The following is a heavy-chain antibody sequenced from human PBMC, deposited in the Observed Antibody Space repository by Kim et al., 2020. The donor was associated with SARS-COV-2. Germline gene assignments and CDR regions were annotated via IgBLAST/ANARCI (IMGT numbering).Heavy chain of an antibody. Sequence: GGSLRLSCAASGFTFSSYGMNWVRQAPGKGLEWVSVISGSGGSTYYADSVKGRFTISRDNSKNTLYLQMNSLRAEDTALYYCAKKSYSNGWYPFDYWGQGTLVTVSS. J-gene: IGHJ4*02. CDR2: ISGSGGST. CDR1: GFTFSSYG. D-gene: IGHD6-19*01. CDR3: AKKSYSNGWYPFDY. V-gene: IGHV3-23*01.